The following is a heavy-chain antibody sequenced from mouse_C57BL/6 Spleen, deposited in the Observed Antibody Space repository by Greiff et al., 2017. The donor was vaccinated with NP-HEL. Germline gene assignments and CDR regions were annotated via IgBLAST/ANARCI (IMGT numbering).Heavy chain of an antibody. D-gene: IGHD3-2*02. Sequence: QVQLTQSGAELVRPGASVTLSCKASGYTFTDYEMHWVKQTPVHGLEWIGAIDPETGGTAYNQKFKGKAILTADKSSSTAYMELRSLTSEDSAVYYCTRYSSGLYYAMDYWGQGTSVTVSS. CDR2: IDPETGGT. CDR1: GYTFTDYE. V-gene: IGHV1-15*01. J-gene: IGHJ4*01. CDR3: TRYSSGLYYAMDY.